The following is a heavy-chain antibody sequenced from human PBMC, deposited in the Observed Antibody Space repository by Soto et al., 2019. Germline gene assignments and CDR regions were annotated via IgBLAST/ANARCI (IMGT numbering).Heavy chain of an antibody. V-gene: IGHV3-7*01. CDR3: ARPARECSSPGCSN. J-gene: IGHJ4*02. CDR2: INQDGSES. CDR1: GLTFSNYW. D-gene: IGHD2-2*01. Sequence: EVQLVESGGGLVQPGGSLRLSCVVSGLTFSNYWMSWVRKAPGKGLVWVANINQDGSESYYVDSVKGRFTISRDNAKNSLYLQMTSLRAEDTAVYYCARPARECSSPGCSNWGQGTLVTVSS.